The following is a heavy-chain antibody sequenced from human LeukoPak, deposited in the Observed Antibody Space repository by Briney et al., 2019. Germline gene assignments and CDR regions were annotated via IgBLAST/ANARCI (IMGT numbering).Heavy chain of an antibody. CDR3: AKASLQYSSSWYDIWYFDL. J-gene: IGHJ2*01. CDR2: IRYDGSNK. V-gene: IGHV3-30*02. Sequence: GGSLRLSCAASGFTFSSYGMHWVRQAPGKGLEWVAFIRYDGSNKYYADSVKGRFTISRDNSKNTLYLQMNCLRAEDTAVYYCAKASLQYSSSWYDIWYFDLWGRGTLVTVSS. CDR1: GFTFSSYG. D-gene: IGHD6-13*01.